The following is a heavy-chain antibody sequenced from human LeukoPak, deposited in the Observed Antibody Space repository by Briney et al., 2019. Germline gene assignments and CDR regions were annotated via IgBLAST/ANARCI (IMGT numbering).Heavy chain of an antibody. V-gene: IGHV4-39*01. CDR2: IYYSGST. D-gene: IGHD1-1*01. J-gene: IGHJ4*02. CDR3: ARQCMTTAALYYFDY. Sequence: SETLSLTCTVSGDSITNNNYYWGWIRQPPGMGLEWIGSIYYSGSTYYNPSLESRVTMSVDTSKNQFSLKLSSVTAADTAVYSCARQCMTTAALYYFDYWGQGTLVIVSS. CDR1: GDSITNNNYY.